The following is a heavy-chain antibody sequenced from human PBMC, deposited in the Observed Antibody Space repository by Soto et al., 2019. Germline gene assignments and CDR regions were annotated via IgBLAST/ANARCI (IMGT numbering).Heavy chain of an antibody. J-gene: IGHJ4*02. CDR2: ISYDGSNK. Sequence: QVQLVEPGGGVVQPGRSLRLSCAASGFTFSSYAMHWVRQAPGKGLEWVAVISYDGSNKYYADSVKGRFTISRDNSKNTLYLQMNSLRAEDTAVYYCARDRGYSYGLDYWGQGTLVTVSS. CDR1: GFTFSSYA. D-gene: IGHD5-18*01. V-gene: IGHV3-30-3*01. CDR3: ARDRGYSYGLDY.